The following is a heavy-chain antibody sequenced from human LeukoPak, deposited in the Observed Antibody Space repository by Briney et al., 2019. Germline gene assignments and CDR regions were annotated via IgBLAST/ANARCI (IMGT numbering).Heavy chain of an antibody. J-gene: IGHJ3*02. D-gene: IGHD2-15*01. CDR3: ARELGDIVVVVAATGWFLPENAFDI. V-gene: IGHV1-69*04. Sequence: GASVKVSCKASGYTFTSYYMHWVRQAPGQGLEWMGRIIPILGIANYAQKFQGRVTITADKSTSTAYMELSSLRSEDTAVYYCARELGDIVVVVAATGWFLPENAFDIWGQGTMVTVSS. CDR2: IIPILGIA. CDR1: GYTFTSYY.